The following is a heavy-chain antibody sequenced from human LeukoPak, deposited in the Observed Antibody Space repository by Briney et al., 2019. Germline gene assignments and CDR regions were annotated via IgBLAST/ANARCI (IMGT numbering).Heavy chain of an antibody. V-gene: IGHV4-59*01. Sequence: PSETLSLTCTVSGGSISSYYWSWIRQPPGKGLEWIGYIYYSGSTNYNPSLKSRVTISVDTSKNQFSLKLSSVTAADTAVYYCAREEEWFFDYWGQGTLVTVSS. D-gene: IGHD3-3*01. CDR3: AREEEWFFDY. J-gene: IGHJ4*02. CDR1: GGSISSYY. CDR2: IYYSGST.